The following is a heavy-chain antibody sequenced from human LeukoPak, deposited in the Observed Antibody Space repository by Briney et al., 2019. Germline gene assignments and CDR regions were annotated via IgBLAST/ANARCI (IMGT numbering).Heavy chain of an antibody. CDR1: GFSVSNTY. J-gene: IGHJ4*02. D-gene: IGHD5-24*01. V-gene: IGHV3-23*01. CDR2: ISGSGGST. CDR3: AKLVEMATSPLNY. Sequence: GGSLRLSCAASGFSVSNTYMIWVRQAPGKGLEWVSAISGSGGSTYYADSVKGRFTISRDNSKNTLYLQMNSLRAEDTAVYYCAKLVEMATSPLNYWGQGTLVTVSS.